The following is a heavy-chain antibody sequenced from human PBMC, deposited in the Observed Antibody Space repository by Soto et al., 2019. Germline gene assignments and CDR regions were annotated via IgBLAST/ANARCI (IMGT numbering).Heavy chain of an antibody. V-gene: IGHV3-21*01. D-gene: IGHD3-22*01. Sequence: GGSLRLSCAASGFTFSSYSMNWVRQAPGKGLEWVSSISSSSSYIYYADSVKGRFTISRDNAKNSLYLQMNSLRAEDTAVYYCARVTQISTYYYDSSGYSSPGYFDYWGQGTLVTVSS. CDR2: ISSSSSYI. CDR3: ARVTQISTYYYDSSGYSSPGYFDY. CDR1: GFTFSSYS. J-gene: IGHJ4*02.